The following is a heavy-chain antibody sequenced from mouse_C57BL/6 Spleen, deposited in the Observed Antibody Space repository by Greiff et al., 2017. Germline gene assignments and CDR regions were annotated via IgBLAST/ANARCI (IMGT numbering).Heavy chain of an antibody. V-gene: IGHV14-4*01. J-gene: IGHJ4*01. CDR1: GFNIKDDY. Sequence: EVQLQESGAELVRPGASVKLSCTASGFNIKDDYMHWVKQRPEQGLEWIGWFDPENGDTEYAAKFQGKATITADTSSNTAYLQLSSLTSEDNAVYYWTAYRSYYYAMDYWGQGTSVTVSS. CDR2: FDPENGDT. D-gene: IGHD2-12*01. CDR3: TAYRSYYYAMDY.